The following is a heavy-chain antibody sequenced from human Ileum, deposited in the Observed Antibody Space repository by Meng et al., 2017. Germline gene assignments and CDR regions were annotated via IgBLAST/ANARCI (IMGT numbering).Heavy chain of an antibody. V-gene: IGHV3-49*04. CDR2: IRNKAFGGTT. CDR3: ARGGGSCRYYFDY. J-gene: IGHJ4*02. Sequence: GESLKISCIASGFTLGDYAMSWVRQAPGKGLAWVSFIRNKAFGGTTEYAAPVKGRFTNSRDDSESIAYLQMNNLNTKDTAVYYCARGGGSCRYYFDYWGQGTVVTVSS. D-gene: IGHD6-19*01. CDR1: GFTLGDYA.